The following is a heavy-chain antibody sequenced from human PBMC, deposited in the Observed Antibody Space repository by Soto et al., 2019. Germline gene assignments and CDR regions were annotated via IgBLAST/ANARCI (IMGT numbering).Heavy chain of an antibody. CDR3: AKDRVSYNSVWDPFDI. CDR2: IRTKSNGYAT. CDR1: GFTFSGSA. V-gene: IGHV3-73*02. Sequence: EVQLVESGGGLVQPGGSLKLSCAASGFTFSGSAIHWVRQASGKGLEWVARIRTKSNGYATTYAASVKGRFTISRDDSKSTLFLQMNSLRAEDTAIYYCAKDRVSYNSVWDPFDIWGHGTMVTVSP. D-gene: IGHD1-20*01. J-gene: IGHJ3*02.